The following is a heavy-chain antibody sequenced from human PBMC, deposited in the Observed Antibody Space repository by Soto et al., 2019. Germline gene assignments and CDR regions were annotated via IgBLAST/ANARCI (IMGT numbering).Heavy chain of an antibody. CDR2: ISPYDGNT. D-gene: IGHD6-13*01. Sequence: ASVKVSCKASGYTFTNYGLSWVRQAPGQGLEWMAWISPYDGNTHYAQKLQGRITVTTDTSTSTAYIELRSLRSDDTAVYFCARDDRAAAPGTTYYFDYWGQGTLVTVSS. CDR3: ARDDRAAAPGTTYYFDY. V-gene: IGHV1-18*01. J-gene: IGHJ4*02. CDR1: GYTFTNYG.